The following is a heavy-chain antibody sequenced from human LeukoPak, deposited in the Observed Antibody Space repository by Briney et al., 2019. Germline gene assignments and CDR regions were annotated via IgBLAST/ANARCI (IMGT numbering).Heavy chain of an antibody. CDR2: INPNSGGT. D-gene: IGHD4-17*01. J-gene: IGHJ4*02. V-gene: IGHV1-2*02. CDR1: GYTFTGYY. Sequence: ASVKVSCKASGYTFTGYYMHWVRQAPGQGLEWMGWINPNSGGTNYAQKFQGRVTMTRDTSISPDYMELTRLISDATAVYYCARDNGDYWFDYWGQGTLVTVSS. CDR3: ARDNGDYWFDY.